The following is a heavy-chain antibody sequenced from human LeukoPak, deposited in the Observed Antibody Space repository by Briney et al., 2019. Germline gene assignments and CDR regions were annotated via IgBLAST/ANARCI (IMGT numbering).Heavy chain of an antibody. D-gene: IGHD3-22*01. J-gene: IGHJ3*02. CDR2: TYYRSKWYN. Sequence: NPSETLSLTCAVSGGSISSYYWTWIRQSPSRGLEWLGRTYYRSKWYNDYAVSVKSRITINPDTSKNQFSLQLNSVTPEDTAVYYCASSWIVGEAFDIWGQGTMVTVSS. V-gene: IGHV6-1*01. CDR3: ASSWIVGEAFDI. CDR1: GGSISSYY.